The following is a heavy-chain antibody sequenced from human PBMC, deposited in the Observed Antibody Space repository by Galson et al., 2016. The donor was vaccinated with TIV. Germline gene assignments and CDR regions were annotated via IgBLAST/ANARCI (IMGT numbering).Heavy chain of an antibody. Sequence: SVMVSCKASGYTFTNYGMSWVRQAPGQGPEWMGWIRTSNGDTNRAQKFQERVTLTRDTSTTTAYMELMRLRFDDTAVYYCARDWDGSVNWFDPWGQGTLVTVSS. V-gene: IGHV1-18*01. CDR3: ARDWDGSVNWFDP. J-gene: IGHJ5*02. D-gene: IGHD1-1*01. CDR1: GYTFTNYG. CDR2: IRTSNGDT.